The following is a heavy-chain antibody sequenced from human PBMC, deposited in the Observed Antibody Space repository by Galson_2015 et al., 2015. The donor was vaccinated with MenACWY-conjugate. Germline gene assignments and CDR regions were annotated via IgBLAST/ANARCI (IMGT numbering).Heavy chain of an antibody. D-gene: IGHD2-2*01. V-gene: IGHV3-33*01. CDR1: GFTFSSYG. J-gene: IGHJ4*02. CDR2: IWSDGSNK. Sequence: SLRLSCAASGFTFSSYGMHWVRQAPGKGLEWVAVIWSDGSNKYSADSVKGRFTISRDNSKNTLYLQMNCLRAEDTSVYYCARDYCSSTSCYFDYWGQGTLVTVSS. CDR3: ARDYCSSTSCYFDY.